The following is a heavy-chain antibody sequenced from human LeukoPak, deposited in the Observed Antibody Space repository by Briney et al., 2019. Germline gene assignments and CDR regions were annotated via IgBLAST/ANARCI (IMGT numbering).Heavy chain of an antibody. CDR1: GFTFSSYS. D-gene: IGHD5-18*01. J-gene: IGHJ4*02. V-gene: IGHV3-48*04. CDR3: ARDLHSYGAVFPFDY. Sequence: GGSLRLSCAASGFTFSSYSMNWVRQAPGKGLEWVSYISSSSSTIYYADSVKGRFTISRDNAKNSLYLQMNSLRAEDTAVYYCARDLHSYGAVFPFDYWGQGTLVTVSS. CDR2: ISSSSSTI.